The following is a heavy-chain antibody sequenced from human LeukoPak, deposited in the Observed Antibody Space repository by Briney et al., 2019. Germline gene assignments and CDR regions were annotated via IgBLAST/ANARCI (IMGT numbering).Heavy chain of an antibody. V-gene: IGHV4-38-2*02. J-gene: IGHJ5*02. CDR2: IYHSGST. CDR1: GYSISSGCY. Sequence: PSETLSLTCTVSGYSISSGCYWGWIRQPPGKGLEWIGSIYHSGSTYYNPSLKSRVTISVDTSKNQFSLKLSSVTAADTAVYYCARDIVGATRGYNWFDPWGQGTLVTVSS. CDR3: ARDIVGATRGYNWFDP. D-gene: IGHD1-26*01.